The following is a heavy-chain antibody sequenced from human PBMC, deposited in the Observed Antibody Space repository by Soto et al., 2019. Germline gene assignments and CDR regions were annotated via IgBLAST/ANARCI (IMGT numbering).Heavy chain of an antibody. CDR3: AREGMGFSNWFDP. J-gene: IGHJ5*02. Sequence: HPGGSLRLSCAASGFTFSSYWMHWVRQAPGKGLVWVSRMNSGGSDTYYADSVKGRFTISRDNARNTVYLQMNSLRVEDTAVYYCAREGMGFSNWFDPRGQGTLVTVSS. V-gene: IGHV3-74*01. CDR2: MNSGGSDT. D-gene: IGHD2-8*01. CDR1: GFTFSSYW.